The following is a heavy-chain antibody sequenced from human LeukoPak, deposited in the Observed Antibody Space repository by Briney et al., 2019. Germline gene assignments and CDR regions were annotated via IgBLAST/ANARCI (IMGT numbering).Heavy chain of an antibody. J-gene: IGHJ4*02. CDR2: ISAYNGNT. V-gene: IGHV1-18*01. CDR3: AGSGDIVATKSFDY. D-gene: IGHD5-12*01. Sequence: ASVKVSCKASGYTFTSYGISWVRQAPGQGLEWMGWISAYNGNTNYAQKFQGRVTMTTDASTSTAYMELRSLRSDDTAVYYCAGSGDIVATKSFDYWGQGTLVTVSS. CDR1: GYTFTSYG.